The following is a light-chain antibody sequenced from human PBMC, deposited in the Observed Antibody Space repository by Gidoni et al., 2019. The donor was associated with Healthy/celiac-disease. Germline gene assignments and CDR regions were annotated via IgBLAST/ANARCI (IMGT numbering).Light chain of an antibody. CDR2: AAS. V-gene: IGKV1-39*01. Sequence: DIHMTQSPSSLSTSVGDRVTITCLASQSISSYLNWYQQKPGKAPKLLIYAASSLQSGVPSRFSGSGSGTDFTLTISSLQPEDFATYYCQQSYSPLYTFGQGTKLEI. J-gene: IGKJ2*01. CDR1: QSISSY. CDR3: QQSYSPLYT.